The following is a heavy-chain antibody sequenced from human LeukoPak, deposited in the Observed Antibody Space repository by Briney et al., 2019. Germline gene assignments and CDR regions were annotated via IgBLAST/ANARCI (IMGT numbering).Heavy chain of an antibody. Sequence: SGGSLRLSCAVSGFTFDDYAMHWVRQAPGKGLEWVSGINWNSDSIGYADSVKGRFTTSRDNAKNSLYLQMDSLRAEDTAFYYCAKDIQSSVWYWFDFWGQGTLVTVSS. J-gene: IGHJ4*02. CDR1: GFTFDDYA. V-gene: IGHV3-9*01. D-gene: IGHD6-19*01. CDR2: INWNSDSI. CDR3: AKDIQSSVWYWFDF.